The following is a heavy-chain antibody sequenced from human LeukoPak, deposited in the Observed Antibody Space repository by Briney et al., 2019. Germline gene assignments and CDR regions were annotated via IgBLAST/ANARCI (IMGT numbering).Heavy chain of an antibody. CDR3: ARLPNYGSGIDWFDP. CDR2: IIPIFGTA. V-gene: IGHV1-69*06. J-gene: IGHJ5*02. CDR1: GGTFSSYA. D-gene: IGHD3-10*01. Sequence: SVKVSCKASGGTFSSYAISWVRQAPGQGLESMGRIIPIFGTANYAQKFQGRVTITADKSTSTAYMEPSSLRSEDTAVYYCARLPNYGSGIDWFDPWGQGTLVTVSS.